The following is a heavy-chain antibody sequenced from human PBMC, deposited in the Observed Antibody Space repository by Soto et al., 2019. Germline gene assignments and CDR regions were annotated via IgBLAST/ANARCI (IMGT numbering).Heavy chain of an antibody. CDR3: ARTDNVGYFQH. J-gene: IGHJ1*01. CDR1: GDSIISIYH. Sequence: SETRSLTCAVSGDSIISIYHWAWIRQYPGRGLEWSASMYHTGTTYYTPSLESRVTISVDTSKNQFSLRLSSVTAADSSVYFCARTDNVGYFQHFGQGNLVTVSS. V-gene: IGHV4-38-2*01. D-gene: IGHD2-21*01. CDR2: MYHTGTT.